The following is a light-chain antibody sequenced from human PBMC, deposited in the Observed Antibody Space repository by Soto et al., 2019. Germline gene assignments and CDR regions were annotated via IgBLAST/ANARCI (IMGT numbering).Light chain of an antibody. V-gene: IGKV1-5*03. Sequence: DIQMNQSPSTLSASVGDRVTITCRASQSISTWLAWYQQKPGKAPKLLMYKASSLESGVPSRFSGSGSGTEFTLTISSLQPDDFATYYCQQCNTFWTFGQGTKVEIK. CDR1: QSISTW. CDR2: KAS. CDR3: QQCNTFWT. J-gene: IGKJ1*01.